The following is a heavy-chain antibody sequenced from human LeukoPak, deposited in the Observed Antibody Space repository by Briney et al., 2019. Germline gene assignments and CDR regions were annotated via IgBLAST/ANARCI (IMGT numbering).Heavy chain of an antibody. CDR2: ISGSGSYT. Sequence: PGGTLRLSCAASGFTFSSYGMSWVRQAPGKGLEWVSSISGSGSYTYYADSVKGRFTISRDNSKNTLYLQMNSLRAEDTAVYYCAKDVTVTYYFDYWGQGTLVTVSS. J-gene: IGHJ4*02. CDR1: GFTFSSYG. CDR3: AKDVTVTYYFDY. D-gene: IGHD4-17*01. V-gene: IGHV3-23*01.